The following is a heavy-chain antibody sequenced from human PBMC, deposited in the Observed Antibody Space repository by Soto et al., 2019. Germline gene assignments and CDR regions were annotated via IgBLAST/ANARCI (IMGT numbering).Heavy chain of an antibody. CDR3: AREKDSYGYILDY. Sequence: PSETLSLTCTVSGGSISSGGYYWSWIRQHPGKGLEWIGYIYYSGSTYYNPSLKSRVTISVDTSKNQFSLKLSSVTAADTAVYYCAREKDSYGYILDYWGQGTLVTVSS. J-gene: IGHJ4*02. CDR1: GGSISSGGYY. V-gene: IGHV4-31*03. CDR2: IYYSGST. D-gene: IGHD5-18*01.